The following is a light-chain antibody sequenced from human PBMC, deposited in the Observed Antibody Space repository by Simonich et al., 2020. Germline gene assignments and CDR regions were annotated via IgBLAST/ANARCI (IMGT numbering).Light chain of an antibody. CDR1: QSVSSY. J-gene: IGKJ5*01. CDR3: QQRSNWPIT. Sequence: VLTQSPATLSLSPGERATLSCRARQSVSSYLAWYPQKPGQAPRLLIYNASNRATGIPARCSGSGSGTDFTLTISSLEPEDFAVYYCQQRSNWPITCGQGTRLEIK. CDR2: NAS. V-gene: IGKV3-11*01.